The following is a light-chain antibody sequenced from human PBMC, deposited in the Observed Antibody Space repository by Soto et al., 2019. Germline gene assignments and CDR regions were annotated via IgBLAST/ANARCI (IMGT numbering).Light chain of an antibody. Sequence: QSALTQPASVSGSPGQSITISCTGTSSDVGAYDYVSWYQQHPDKAPKLMIYEVSNRPSGISNRFSGSKSGNTASLTISGLQTEDEADYYCNSYTSSYTLVFGGGTQLTVL. J-gene: IGLJ7*01. CDR1: SSDVGAYDY. V-gene: IGLV2-14*01. CDR2: EVS. CDR3: NSYTSSYTLV.